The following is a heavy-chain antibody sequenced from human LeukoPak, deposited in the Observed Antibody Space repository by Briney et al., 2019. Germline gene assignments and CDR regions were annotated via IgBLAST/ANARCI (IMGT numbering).Heavy chain of an antibody. CDR1: GGSISSYY. Sequence: SETLSLTCTVSGGSISSYYWSWIRQPPGKGLEWIGYIYTSGSTNYNPSLKSRVTISVDTSKNQFSLKLSSVTAADTAVYYCARREYSSSSVGWFDPWGQGTLVTVSS. D-gene: IGHD6-6*01. V-gene: IGHV4-4*09. CDR3: ARREYSSSSVGWFDP. CDR2: IYTSGST. J-gene: IGHJ5*02.